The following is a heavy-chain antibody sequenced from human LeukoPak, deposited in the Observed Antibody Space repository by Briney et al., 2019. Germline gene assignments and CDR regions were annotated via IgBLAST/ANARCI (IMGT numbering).Heavy chain of an antibody. CDR2: IYYSGST. V-gene: IGHV4-31*03. J-gene: IGHJ4*02. Sequence: SQTLSLTCTVSGGSISSGGYYWSWIRQHPGKGLEWIGYIYYSGSTYYNPSLKSRVTISVDTSKNQFSLKLSSVTAADTAVYYCARVTLPGIAAAGDYWGQGTLVTVSS. D-gene: IGHD6-13*01. CDR1: GGSISSGGYY. CDR3: ARVTLPGIAAAGDY.